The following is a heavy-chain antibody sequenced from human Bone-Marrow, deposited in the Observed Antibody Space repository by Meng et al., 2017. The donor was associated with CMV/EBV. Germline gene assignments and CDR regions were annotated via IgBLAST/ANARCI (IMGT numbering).Heavy chain of an antibody. D-gene: IGHD5-12*01. Sequence: ASVKVSCKASGYTFTGYYMHWVRQAPGQGLEWMGWINPNSGGTNYAQKFQGRVTMTRDTSISTAYVELSRLRSDDTAVYYCARVIVATLGYYYGMDVWGQGTTVTVSS. V-gene: IGHV1-2*02. CDR2: INPNSGGT. CDR3: ARVIVATLGYYYGMDV. J-gene: IGHJ6*02. CDR1: GYTFTGYY.